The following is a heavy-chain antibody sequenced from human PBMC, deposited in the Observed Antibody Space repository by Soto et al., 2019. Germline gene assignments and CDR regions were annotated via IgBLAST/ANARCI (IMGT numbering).Heavy chain of an antibody. CDR1: GFTFSSYA. J-gene: IGHJ5*02. CDR2: ISGSGGST. D-gene: IGHD2-15*01. V-gene: IGHV3-23*01. CDR3: AKDPRDIVVVVAAYWFDP. Sequence: EVQLLESGGGLVQPGGSLRLSCAASGFTFSSYAMSWVRQAPGKGLEWVSAISGSGGSTYYADSVKGRFTISRDNSKNTLYLQMNSLRAEDTAVYYCAKDPRDIVVVVAAYWFDPWGQGTLVTVSS.